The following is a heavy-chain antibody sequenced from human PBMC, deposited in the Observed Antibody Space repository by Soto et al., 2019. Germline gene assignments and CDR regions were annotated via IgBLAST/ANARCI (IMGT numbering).Heavy chain of an antibody. D-gene: IGHD2-2*01. CDR2: ISYDGSNK. CDR1: GFTFSSYA. J-gene: IGHJ6*02. CDR3: ARDPGDIVLVPAHLPYYYYGMGV. Sequence: GGSLRLSCAASGFTFSSYAMHWVRQAPGKGLEWVAVISYDGSNKYYADSVKGRFTISRDNSKNTLYLQMNSLRAEDTAVYYCARDPGDIVLVPAHLPYYYYGMGVWGQGTTVTVSS. V-gene: IGHV3-30-3*01.